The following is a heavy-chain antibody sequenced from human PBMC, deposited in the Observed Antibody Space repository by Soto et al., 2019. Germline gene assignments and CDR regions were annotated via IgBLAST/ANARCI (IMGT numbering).Heavy chain of an antibody. CDR3: ASRDPGTSVDY. J-gene: IGHJ4*02. Sequence: QVHLQQSGPGLVKPSGTLSFTCAVSGGSFPSKNWWTWVRQPPGQGLVWIGEVIRTGSTNYSPSLTCRVTISRDTAEKLISLKVTSLTAADTAVYYCASRDPGTSVDYWGQGTLVTVSS. CDR2: VIRTGST. V-gene: IGHV4-4*02. CDR1: GGSFPSKNW. D-gene: IGHD1-7*01.